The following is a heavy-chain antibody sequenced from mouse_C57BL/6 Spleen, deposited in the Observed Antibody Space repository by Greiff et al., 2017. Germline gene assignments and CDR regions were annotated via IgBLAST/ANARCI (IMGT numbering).Heavy chain of an antibody. V-gene: IGHV14-4*01. CDR2: IDPENGDT. D-gene: IGHD2-4*01. CDR3: TTGDYDGGWFAY. CDR1: GFNIKDDY. Sequence: VQLQQSGAELVRPGASVKLSCTASGFNIKDDYMHWVKQRPEQGLEWIGWIDPENGDTEYASKFQGKATITADTSSNTAYLQLSSLTSEDTAVYYCTTGDYDGGWFAYWGQGTLVTVSA. J-gene: IGHJ3*01.